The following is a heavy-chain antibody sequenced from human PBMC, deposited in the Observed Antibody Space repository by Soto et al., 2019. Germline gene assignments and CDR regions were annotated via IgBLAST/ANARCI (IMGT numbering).Heavy chain of an antibody. CDR1: GGSFSGYC. CDR2: INHSGST. V-gene: IGHV4-34*01. D-gene: IGHD2-2*01. Sequence: PSETLSLTCAVYGGSFSGYCWSWIRQPPGKGLEWIGEINHSGSTNYNPSLKSRVTISVDTSKNQFSLKLSSVTAADTAVYYCARAGVVVPAAVLDFDYWGQGTLVTVSS. CDR3: ARAGVVVPAAVLDFDY. J-gene: IGHJ4*02.